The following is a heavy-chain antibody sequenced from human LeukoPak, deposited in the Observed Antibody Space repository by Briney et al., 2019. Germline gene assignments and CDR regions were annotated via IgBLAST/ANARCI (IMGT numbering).Heavy chain of an antibody. V-gene: IGHV1-18*01. CDR3: ARGPPRLNWFDP. CDR1: GYIFSNFFSSYG. CDR2: ISPYNGKT. J-gene: IGHJ5*02. D-gene: IGHD6-25*01. Sequence: ASVKVSCKASGYIFSNFFSSYGITWVRQAPGQGLEWMGWISPYNGKTKFAQKFQGIVTMTTETSTSTAYKELRSLRSEDTAVFYCARGPPRLNWFDPWGQGTLVTVSS.